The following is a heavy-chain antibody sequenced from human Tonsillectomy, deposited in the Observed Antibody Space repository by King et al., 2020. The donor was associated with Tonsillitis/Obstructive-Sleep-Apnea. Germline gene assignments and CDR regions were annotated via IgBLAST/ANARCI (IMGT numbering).Heavy chain of an antibody. CDR2: VYWDDDK. Sequence: ITLKESGPTLVKPTQTLTLTCTFSGFSLSTSGVGVGWIRQPPGKALEWLALVYWDDDKLYSPSLKSRLTITKDTSKNQVVLTMTNMHPVDTATYYCARQPYSGSYSEHYYYMDVWGKGTPVTVSS. V-gene: IGHV2-5*02. CDR3: ARQPYSGSYSEHYYYMDV. D-gene: IGHD1-26*01. CDR1: GFSLSTSGVG. J-gene: IGHJ6*03.